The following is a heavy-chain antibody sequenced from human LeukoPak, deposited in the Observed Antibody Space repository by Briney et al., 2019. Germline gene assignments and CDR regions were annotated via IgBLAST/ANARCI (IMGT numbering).Heavy chain of an antibody. Sequence: LGRSLRLSCAASGFTFSSYAMHRVRQAPGKGLEWVAVISYDGSNKYYADSVKGRFTISRDNSKNTLYLQMNSLRAEDTAVFYCARGRWYLDYWGQGTLVTVSS. V-gene: IGHV3-30-3*01. J-gene: IGHJ4*02. CDR3: ARGRWYLDY. D-gene: IGHD6-13*01. CDR2: ISYDGSNK. CDR1: GFTFSSYA.